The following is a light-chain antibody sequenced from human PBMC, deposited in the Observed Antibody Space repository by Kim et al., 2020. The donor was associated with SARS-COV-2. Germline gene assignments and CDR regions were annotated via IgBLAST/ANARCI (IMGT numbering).Light chain of an antibody. V-gene: IGKV1-5*01. CDR2: DAS. CDR3: QQYNSYSET. CDR1: QSISSW. Sequence: ASVGDRVTITCRASQSISSWLAWYQQKPGKAPKLLIYDASSVESGVPSRFSGSGSGTEFTLTISSLQPDDFATYYCQQYNSYSETFGQGTKVDIK. J-gene: IGKJ1*01.